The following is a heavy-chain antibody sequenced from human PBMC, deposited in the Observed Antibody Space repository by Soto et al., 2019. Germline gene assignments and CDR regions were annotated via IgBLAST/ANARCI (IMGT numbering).Heavy chain of an antibody. CDR1: GYHLTELS. CDR3: ATLGYCSGGSCYLNWFDP. V-gene: IGHV1-24*01. D-gene: IGHD2-15*01. CDR2: FDPEDGET. J-gene: IGHJ5*02. Sequence: GASVKAASKVSGYHLTELSMHWVRKSSGQRLEWMVGFDPEDGETIYAQKFQGRVTMTEDTSTDTAYMELSSLRSEDTAVYYCATLGYCSGGSCYLNWFDPWGQGTLVTVSS.